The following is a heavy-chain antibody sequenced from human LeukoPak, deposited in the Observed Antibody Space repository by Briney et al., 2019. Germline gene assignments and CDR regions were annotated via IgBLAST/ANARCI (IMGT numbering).Heavy chain of an antibody. CDR3: AGIHYWTK. CDR1: GFPFVIHD. D-gene: IGHD2-8*01. V-gene: IGHV3-23*01. CDR2: LRPDGPKT. Sequence: GASLSLSCAASGFPFVIHDMSWVRQVPGKGLEWVSELRPDGPKTHYLDSVKGRFIISRDNSEDTLYLQKNSLRAEDTAIYYCAGIHYWTKWGQGTLVTVSS. J-gene: IGHJ4*02.